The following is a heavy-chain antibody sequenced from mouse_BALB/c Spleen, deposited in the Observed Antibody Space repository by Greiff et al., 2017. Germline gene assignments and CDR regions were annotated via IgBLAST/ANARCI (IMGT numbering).Heavy chain of an antibody. CDR1: GFSLTSYG. CDR2: IWAGGST. CDR3: ARDLGTGTAWYFDV. Sequence: QVQLQQSGPGLVAPSQSLSITCTVSGFSLTSYGVHWVRQPPGKGLEWLGVIWAGGSTNYNSALMSRLSISKDNSKSQVFLKMNSLQTDDTAMYYCARDLGTGTAWYFDVWGAGTTVTVSS. D-gene: IGHD4-1*01. V-gene: IGHV2-9*02. J-gene: IGHJ1*01.